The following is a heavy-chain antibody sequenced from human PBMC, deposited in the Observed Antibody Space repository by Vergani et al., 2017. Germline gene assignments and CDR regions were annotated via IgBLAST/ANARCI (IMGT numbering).Heavy chain of an antibody. CDR3: ATPPEDYYDSSGXLGY. V-gene: IGHV3-23*01. Sequence: EVQLLESGGGLVQPGGSLRLSCAASGFTFSSYAMSWVRQAPGKGLEWVSAISGRGGSTYYADSVKGRFTISRDNSTNTLYLQMNSLRAEDTAVYYCATPPEDYYDSSGXLGYWGQGTLVTVSS. J-gene: IGHJ4*02. CDR1: GFTFSSYA. CDR2: ISGRGGST. D-gene: IGHD3-22*01.